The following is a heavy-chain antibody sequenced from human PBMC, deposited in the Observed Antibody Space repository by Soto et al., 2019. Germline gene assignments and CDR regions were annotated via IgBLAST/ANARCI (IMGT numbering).Heavy chain of an antibody. V-gene: IGHV5-51*01. CDR3: AREVNGYSYESPGYYGMDV. CDR2: IYPGDSDT. J-gene: IGHJ6*02. CDR1: GYSFTSYW. D-gene: IGHD5-18*01. Sequence: LGESLKISCKGSGYSFTSYWIGWVLQIPWKGLEWMGIIYPGDSDTRYSPSFQGQVTISADKSISTAYLQWSSLKASDTAMYYCAREVNGYSYESPGYYGMDVWGQGTTVTVSS.